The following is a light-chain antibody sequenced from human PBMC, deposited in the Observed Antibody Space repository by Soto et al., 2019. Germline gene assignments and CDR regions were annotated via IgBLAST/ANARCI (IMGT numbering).Light chain of an antibody. CDR2: VAS. J-gene: IGKJ2*01. V-gene: IGKV1-39*01. CDR3: QQTFSPPYS. Sequence: DIQMTQSLSSLSASVGDRVTITCRASQSISNSLSWYQQKPGKAPNFVIYVASTLQSGVPSRFSGSGSGTHFTPTISCLQPEDVATYYCQQTFSPPYSFGQETKLEIK. CDR1: QSISNS.